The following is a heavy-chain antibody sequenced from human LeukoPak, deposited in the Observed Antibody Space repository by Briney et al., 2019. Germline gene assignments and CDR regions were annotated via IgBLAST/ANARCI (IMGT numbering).Heavy chain of an antibody. CDR1: GFTFDDHA. CDR2: ISWDGGGT. Sequence: GGSLRLSCAASGFTFDDHAMHWVRQTPGKRLEWVSLISWDGGGTYYADSVRGRFTISRDNSKNSLYLQMNSLRTEDTAFYFCAKDIGGYSTSSYGYFDYWGQGTLVTVSS. V-gene: IGHV3-43D*03. D-gene: IGHD6-6*01. J-gene: IGHJ4*02. CDR3: AKDIGGYSTSSYGYFDY.